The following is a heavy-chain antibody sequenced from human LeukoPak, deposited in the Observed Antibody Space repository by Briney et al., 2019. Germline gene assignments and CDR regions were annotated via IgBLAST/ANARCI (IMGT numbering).Heavy chain of an antibody. V-gene: IGHV1-8*01. D-gene: IGHD2-15*01. Sequence: GASVKVSCKASGYTFTSYDINWVRQATGQGLEWMGWMNPNSGNTGYAHKFQGRVTMTRNTAISTAYMELTSLRSDDTAVYYCARVADPIDYWGQGTLVTVSS. CDR1: GYTFTSYD. J-gene: IGHJ4*02. CDR2: MNPNSGNT. CDR3: ARVADPIDY.